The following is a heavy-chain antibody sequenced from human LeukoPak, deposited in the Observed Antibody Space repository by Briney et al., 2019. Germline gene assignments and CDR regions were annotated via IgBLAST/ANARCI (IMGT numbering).Heavy chain of an antibody. D-gene: IGHD3-16*02. CDR1: GITLGNYG. CDR2: LSASGGGT. Sequence: GGSLRLSCAVSGITLGNYGMAWVRQAPGKGLEWVASLSASGGGTSYADSVRGRFTISRDNAKNTLYLQLNSLRAEDTAVYYCAKDAIGQYRPYYFDCWGQGTLVTVSS. V-gene: IGHV3-23*01. CDR3: AKDAIGQYRPYYFDC. J-gene: IGHJ4*02.